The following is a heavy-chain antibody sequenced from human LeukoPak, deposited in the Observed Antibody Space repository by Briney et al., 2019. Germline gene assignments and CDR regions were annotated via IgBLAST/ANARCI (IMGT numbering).Heavy chain of an antibody. D-gene: IGHD6-13*01. CDR2: IYYSGNT. CDR3: AGSSLSGSSWYFDY. Sequence: SETLSLTXTVSGGSISSGDYYWSWIRQPPGQGLEWFGYIYYSGNTYYNPSLKSRVTISVETSKNQFSLKLTSVTAADTAVYYCAGSSLSGSSWYFDYWGQRTLVTVSS. V-gene: IGHV4-30-4*08. J-gene: IGHJ4*02. CDR1: GGSISSGDYY.